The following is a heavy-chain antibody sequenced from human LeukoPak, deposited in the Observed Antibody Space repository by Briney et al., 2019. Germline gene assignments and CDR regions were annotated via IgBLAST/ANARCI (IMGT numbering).Heavy chain of an antibody. J-gene: IGHJ4*02. CDR3: SNHFFCGLSAFDY. V-gene: IGHV3-23*01. Sequence: GSLRLSCAASGFTFSSYAMSWVRQAPGKGLEWVSAISGSGGSTYYADSVKGRFTISRDNSKNTLYLQMNSLRAEATAVYYCSNHFFCGLSAFDYWGQGALVTVSS. D-gene: IGHD2-21*01. CDR2: ISGSGGST. CDR1: GFTFSSYA.